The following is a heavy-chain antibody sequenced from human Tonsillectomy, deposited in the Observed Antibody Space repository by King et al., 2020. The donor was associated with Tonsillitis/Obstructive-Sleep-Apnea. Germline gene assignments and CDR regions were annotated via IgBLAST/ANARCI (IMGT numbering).Heavy chain of an antibody. V-gene: IGHV6-1*01. CDR1: GDSFSSNSAA. CDR2: TYYRSKWYN. J-gene: IGHJ5*02. Sequence: VQLQQSGPGLVKPSQTLSLTCAISGDSFSSNSAAWNWIRQSPSRGLEWLGRTYYRSKWYNDYAVSVKSRITINPDTSKNQFSLQLNSVTPEDTAVYYCARDGAPYCSGGSCYPWFDPWGQGTLVTVSS. D-gene: IGHD2-15*01. CDR3: ARDGAPYCSGGSCYPWFDP.